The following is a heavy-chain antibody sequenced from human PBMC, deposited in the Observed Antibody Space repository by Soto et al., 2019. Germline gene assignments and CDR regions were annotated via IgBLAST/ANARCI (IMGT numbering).Heavy chain of an antibody. CDR2: MSYDGSSK. V-gene: IGHV3-30*18. D-gene: IGHD6-19*01. J-gene: IGHJ4*02. CDR1: GFNFSSFG. Sequence: QVQLVESGGGVVQPGSSLRISCAASGFNFSSFGMHWVRQAPGKGLEWVALMSYDGSSKYYQDSLKGRFTISRDKSKNTLYLQMSSLRVEDTAVYYCAKDRGWSSADLEYWGQGTLVTVSS. CDR3: AKDRGWSSADLEY.